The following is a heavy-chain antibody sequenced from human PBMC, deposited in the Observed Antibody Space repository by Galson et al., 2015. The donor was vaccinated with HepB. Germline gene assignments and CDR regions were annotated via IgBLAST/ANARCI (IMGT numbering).Heavy chain of an antibody. CDR1: GFTFSSCA. Sequence: SLRLSCAASGFTFSSCAMNWVRQAPGKGLEWVSTIRGSGGGTYYADSVKGRFTISRDNSKNTLFLQMNSLRAEDTAIYYCATRCTALFDYWGQGTLVTVSS. CDR3: ATRCTALFDY. J-gene: IGHJ4*02. V-gene: IGHV3-23*01. D-gene: IGHD5-18*01. CDR2: IRGSGGGT.